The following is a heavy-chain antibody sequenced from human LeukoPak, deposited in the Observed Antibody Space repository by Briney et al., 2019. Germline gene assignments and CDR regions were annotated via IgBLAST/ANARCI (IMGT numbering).Heavy chain of an antibody. CDR1: GGSISSYY. Sequence: SETLSLTCTVSGGSISSYYWSWIRQPPGKGLEWIGRIYTSGSTNYNPSLKSRVTMSVDTSKNQFSLKLSSVTAADTAVYYCARDKWSSDAFDIWGQGTMVTVSS. J-gene: IGHJ3*02. CDR2: IYTSGST. D-gene: IGHD2-15*01. V-gene: IGHV4-4*07. CDR3: ARDKWSSDAFDI.